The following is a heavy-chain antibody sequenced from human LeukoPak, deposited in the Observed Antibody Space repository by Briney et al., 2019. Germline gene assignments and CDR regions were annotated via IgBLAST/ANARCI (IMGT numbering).Heavy chain of an antibody. CDR3: AREDYYFDSSGTHYFDY. Sequence: GGSLRLSCAASGFTVRSNYMSWVRQAPGKGLEWVSVIYSGGSTYHADSVKGRFTISRDDSKNTLFLQMNSLRAEDTAVYYCAREDYYFDSSGTHYFDYWGQGTLVTVSS. D-gene: IGHD3-22*01. CDR1: GFTVRSNY. CDR2: IYSGGST. V-gene: IGHV3-66*01. J-gene: IGHJ4*02.